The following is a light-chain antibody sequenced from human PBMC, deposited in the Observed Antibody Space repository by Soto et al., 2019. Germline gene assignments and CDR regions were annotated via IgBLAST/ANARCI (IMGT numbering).Light chain of an antibody. J-gene: IGKJ3*01. CDR3: QQYNNWPPFT. Sequence: EIVMTQSPATLSVSPGERASLSCRASQSVGSKLAWYQHKPGQAPRLLIYDASTRATGFPARFSGSGSGTEFTLPIRRLQPEDFAVYYCQQYNNWPPFTFGPGTKVDIK. CDR2: DAS. CDR1: QSVGSK. V-gene: IGKV3-15*01.